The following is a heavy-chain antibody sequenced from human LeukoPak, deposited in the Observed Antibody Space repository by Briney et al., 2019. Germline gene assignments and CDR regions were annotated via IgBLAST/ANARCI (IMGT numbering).Heavy chain of an antibody. J-gene: IGHJ4*02. V-gene: IGHV1-46*01. CDR2: INPSGGST. CDR3: ARGERRGSSVL. CDR1: GYTFSIDY. Sequence: ASVKVSCKASGYTFSIDYIQWVRHAPGQGLEWMGIINPSGGSTSYAQKFQGRVTMTRDASTSTVYMELSSLRSEDTAVYYCARGERRGSSVLWGQGTLVAVSS. D-gene: IGHD1-1*01.